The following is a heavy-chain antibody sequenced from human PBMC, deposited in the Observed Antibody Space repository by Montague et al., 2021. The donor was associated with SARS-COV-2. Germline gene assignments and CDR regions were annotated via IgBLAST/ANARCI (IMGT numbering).Heavy chain of an antibody. CDR2: IYYSGST. D-gene: IGHD2-21*02. CDR3: ARHGPFVVVTAIHDTFDI. V-gene: IGHV4-59*08. CDR1: GGSISTYY. J-gene: IGHJ3*02. Sequence: SETLSHTCTVSGGSISTYYWSWIRQPPGKGLEWIGYIYYSGSTNYNPSLKSRVTISVDTSKNQFSLKLSSVTAADTAVYYCARHGPFVVVTAIHDTFDIWGQGTMVTVSS.